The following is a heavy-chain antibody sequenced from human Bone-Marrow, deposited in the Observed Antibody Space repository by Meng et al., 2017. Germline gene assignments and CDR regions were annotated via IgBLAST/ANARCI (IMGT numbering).Heavy chain of an antibody. V-gene: IGHV3-30*04. CDR2: ITYDGSNK. J-gene: IGHJ3*02. CDR1: GFTFSSYT. Sequence: GGSLRLSCAASGFTFSSYTMHWVRQAPGKGLEWVAVITYDGSNKYYADSVKGRFTISRDNSKNTLYPQMNSLRAEDTAVYYCARENSGSYDAFDIWGQGTMVTVSS. CDR3: ARENSGSYDAFDI. D-gene: IGHD1-26*01.